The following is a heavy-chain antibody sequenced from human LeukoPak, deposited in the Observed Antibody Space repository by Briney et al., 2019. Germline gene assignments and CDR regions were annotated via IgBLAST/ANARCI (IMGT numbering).Heavy chain of an antibody. D-gene: IGHD4-17*01. Sequence: SVKVSCKASGGTFSSYAISWVRQAPGQGLEWMGGIIPIFGTANYAQKFQGRVTITTDESTSAAYMELSSLRSEDTAVYYCARAYLHYGDLANYFDYWGQGTLVTVSS. J-gene: IGHJ4*02. CDR3: ARAYLHYGDLANYFDY. V-gene: IGHV1-69*05. CDR1: GGTFSSYA. CDR2: IIPIFGTA.